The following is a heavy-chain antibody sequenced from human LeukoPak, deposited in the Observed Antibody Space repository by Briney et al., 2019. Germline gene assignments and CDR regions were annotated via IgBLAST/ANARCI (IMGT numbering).Heavy chain of an antibody. CDR2: IYYSGST. CDR3: ARGYDIDV. Sequence: SETLSLTCTVSIGSISSYYWSWIRQPPGKGLEWIGYIYYSGSTKYNPSLESRATISLDTSKNQFSLKLTSVTAADTALFFCARGYDIDVWGQGTTVTVSS. J-gene: IGHJ6*02. V-gene: IGHV4-59*01. CDR1: IGSISSYY.